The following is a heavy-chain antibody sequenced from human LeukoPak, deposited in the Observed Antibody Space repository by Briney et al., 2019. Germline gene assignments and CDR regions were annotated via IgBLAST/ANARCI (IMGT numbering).Heavy chain of an antibody. CDR2: IDPADSYA. CDR1: GYTFTSYY. D-gene: IGHD2-21*02. CDR3: AVGFFGGDAF. Sequence: KVSCKASGYTFTSYYIHWVRQAPGQGLEWMGAIDPADSYATYSPSFQGHVTISADKSINTAYIHWNSLKTSDTAIFYCAVGFFGGDAFWGQGTLISVSS. V-gene: IGHV5-10-1*01. J-gene: IGHJ4*02.